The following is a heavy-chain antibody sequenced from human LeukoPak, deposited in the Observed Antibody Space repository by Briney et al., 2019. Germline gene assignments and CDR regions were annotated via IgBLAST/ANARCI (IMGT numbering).Heavy chain of an antibody. Sequence: ASVKVSCKASGYTFTGYYMHWVRQAPGQGLEWMGWINPNSGGTNYAQKFQGRVTMTRDTSISTAYMELSRLRSDDTAVYYCARDADYSNYNPYYYYMDVWGKGTTVTVPS. V-gene: IGHV1-2*02. CDR1: GYTFTGYY. J-gene: IGHJ6*03. CDR2: INPNSGGT. CDR3: ARDADYSNYNPYYYYMDV. D-gene: IGHD4-11*01.